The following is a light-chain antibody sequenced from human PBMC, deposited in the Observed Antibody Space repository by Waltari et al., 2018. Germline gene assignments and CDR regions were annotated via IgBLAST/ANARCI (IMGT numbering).Light chain of an antibody. V-gene: IGLV1-47*01. CDR2: RDD. J-gene: IGLJ3*02. Sequence: QSVLTQAPSASETPGQRITISCSGSSSNIGSNYVSWYQHLPGAAPKLLIGRDDNRPSGVPDRFSASKSGTSASLAISGLRSEDEADYYCASWDDSLSALVFGGGTKLTVL. CDR1: SSNIGSNY. CDR3: ASWDDSLSALV.